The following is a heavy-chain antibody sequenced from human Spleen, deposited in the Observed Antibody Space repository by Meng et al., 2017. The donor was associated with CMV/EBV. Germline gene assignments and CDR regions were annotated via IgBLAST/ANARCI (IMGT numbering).Heavy chain of an antibody. D-gene: IGHD2-2*02. Sequence: GSLRLSCTASSGSISSYYWSWIRQPPGKGLECIGYMYYSESTRYNHSLQSRVTMSVDTSKNQSPLELRSVTGADTAVYYCAKAPCSSTSCYTGGFLPHYYHYGMDVWGRGTTVTVSS. CDR2: MYYSEST. J-gene: IGHJ6*02. CDR1: SGSISSYY. V-gene: IGHV4-59*01. CDR3: AKAPCSSTSCYTGGFLPHYYHYGMDV.